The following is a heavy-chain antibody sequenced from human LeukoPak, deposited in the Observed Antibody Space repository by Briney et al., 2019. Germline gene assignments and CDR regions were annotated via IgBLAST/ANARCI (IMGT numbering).Heavy chain of an antibody. CDR1: GGTFSSYA. D-gene: IGHD3-22*01. CDR2: IIPIFGTA. CDR3: ARDGIDYYDSSGYYYVRWYFDL. J-gene: IGHJ2*01. V-gene: IGHV1-69*13. Sequence: GASVKVSCKASGGTFSSYAISWVRQAPGQGLGWMGGIIPIFGTANYAQKFQGRVTITADESTSTAYMELSSLRSEDTAVYYCARDGIDYYDSSGYYYVRWYFDLWGRGTLVTVSS.